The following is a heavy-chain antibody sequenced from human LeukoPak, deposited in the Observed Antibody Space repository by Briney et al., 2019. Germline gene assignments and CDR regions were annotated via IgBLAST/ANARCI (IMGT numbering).Heavy chain of an antibody. Sequence: GGSLRLSCAASGFTFSSYEMNWVRQAPGKGLEWVSYISSSGSTIYYADSVKGRFTTSRDNAKNSLYLQMNSLRAEDTAVYYCARDILGWNDVDYFDYWGQGTLVTVSS. CDR3: ARDILGWNDVDYFDY. CDR1: GFTFSSYE. V-gene: IGHV3-48*03. CDR2: ISSSGSTI. J-gene: IGHJ4*02. D-gene: IGHD1-1*01.